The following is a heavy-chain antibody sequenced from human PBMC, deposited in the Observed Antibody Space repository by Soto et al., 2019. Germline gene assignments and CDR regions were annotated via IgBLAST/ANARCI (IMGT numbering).Heavy chain of an antibody. J-gene: IGHJ6*02. CDR3: ARGDGNGRYYYGMDV. CDR1: GFTFSSYA. V-gene: IGHV3-30-3*01. D-gene: IGHD2-15*01. CDR2: ISYDGSNK. Sequence: GGSMRLSCAASGFTFSSYAMHWVRQAPGKGLEWVAVISYDGSNKYYADSVKGRFTISRDNSKNTLYLQMNSLRAEDTAVYYCARGDGNGRYYYGMDVWGQGTTVTVSS.